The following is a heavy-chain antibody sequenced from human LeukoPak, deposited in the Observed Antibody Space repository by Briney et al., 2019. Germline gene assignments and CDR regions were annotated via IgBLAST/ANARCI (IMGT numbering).Heavy chain of an antibody. CDR1: GGSISSYY. V-gene: IGHV4-59*01. D-gene: IGHD3-10*01. CDR2: IYYSGST. Sequence: PSETLSLTCTVSGGSISSYYWSWIRQPPEKGLEWIGYIYYSGSTNYNPSLKSRVTISVDTSKNQFSLKLSSVTAADTAVYYCARVEEGYGSGRRENYYYYYMDVWGKGTTVTISS. CDR3: ARVEEGYGSGRRENYYYYYMDV. J-gene: IGHJ6*03.